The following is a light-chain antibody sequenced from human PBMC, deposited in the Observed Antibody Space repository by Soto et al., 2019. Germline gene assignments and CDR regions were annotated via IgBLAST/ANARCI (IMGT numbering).Light chain of an antibody. CDR2: GAS. CDR1: QSVSSIY. Sequence: EIVLTQSPGTLSLSPGERATLSCRASQSVSSIYIAWYQQNPGQAPRLLIYGASSRATGIPDRFSGSGSGTDFTLTISRLEPADFAVYFCQQYGRSPPFTFGQGTKVEIK. J-gene: IGKJ2*01. CDR3: QQYGRSPPFT. V-gene: IGKV3-20*01.